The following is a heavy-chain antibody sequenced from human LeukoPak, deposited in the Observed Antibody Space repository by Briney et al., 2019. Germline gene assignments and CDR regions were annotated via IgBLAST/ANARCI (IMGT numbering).Heavy chain of an antibody. CDR1: GFTFSSYW. CDR3: TRGLAY. Sequence: PGGSLRLSCAASGFTFSSYWMHWVRQAPGKGLVWVSRINSDGSSTSYADSVKGRFTISIDNAKTTVYLQMNSLRVEDTALYYCTRGLAYWGQGTLVTVSS. CDR2: INSDGSST. V-gene: IGHV3-74*01. D-gene: IGHD3-16*01. J-gene: IGHJ4*02.